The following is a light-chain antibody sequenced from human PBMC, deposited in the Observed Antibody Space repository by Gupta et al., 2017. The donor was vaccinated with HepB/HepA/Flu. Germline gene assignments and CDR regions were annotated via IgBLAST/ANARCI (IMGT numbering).Light chain of an antibody. CDR1: KLGDKY. CDR2: QDS. J-gene: IGLJ2*01. CDR3: QAWDSSTLV. Sequence: SSELTQPPSVSVSPGQTASITCSGDKLGDKYACWYQQKPGQSPVLVIYQDSKRPSGIAERFSDSNSANTATLTISGTEEVDEDDYYCQAWDSSTLVFGGGTKLTVL. V-gene: IGLV3-1*01.